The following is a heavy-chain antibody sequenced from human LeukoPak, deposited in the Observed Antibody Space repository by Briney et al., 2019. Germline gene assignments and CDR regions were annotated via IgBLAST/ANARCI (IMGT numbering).Heavy chain of an antibody. CDR1: GFTFSSYS. J-gene: IGHJ6*03. Sequence: GGSLRLSCAASGFTFSSYSMNWVRQAPGKGLEWVSSITSSGAYIFYADSVKGRFTISRDNAKDSLYLQMNSLGPEDTAVYYCARDPYSGNYGNYYYYYMDVWGKGTTVTISS. D-gene: IGHD1-26*01. CDR3: ARDPYSGNYGNYYYYYMDV. CDR2: ITSSGAYI. V-gene: IGHV3-21*01.